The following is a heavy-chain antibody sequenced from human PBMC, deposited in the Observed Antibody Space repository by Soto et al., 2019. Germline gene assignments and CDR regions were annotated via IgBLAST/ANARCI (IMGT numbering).Heavy chain of an antibody. CDR3: ARDLGSTNYYFDA. CDR1: GFRFSGYG. CDR2: IWYDGSKT. D-gene: IGHD2-15*01. Sequence: QVQLVESGGGVVQPGTSLRLSCVASGFRFSGYGFHWVRQAPGKGLDWVAVIWYDGSKTYYADSLKGRFTISRDDYKNTLYLQMSGLRDEDTAVYYCARDLGSTNYYFDAWGQGTLVTVSS. V-gene: IGHV3-33*01. J-gene: IGHJ4*02.